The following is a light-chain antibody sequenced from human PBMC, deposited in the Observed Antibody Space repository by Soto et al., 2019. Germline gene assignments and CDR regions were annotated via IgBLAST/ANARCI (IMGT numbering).Light chain of an antibody. CDR3: QQYGSSPPYT. Sequence: EIVWTQWPVTVFLSPGERATLSCRARPSLTHNYLAWYQQKPGQAPRLLFHCGSSRAACIPDRFSGSGSGTDLTLTISRLELEDVAVYYCQQYGSSPPYTFGQVTRLE. J-gene: IGKJ5*01. V-gene: IGKV3-20*01. CDR1: PSLTHNY. CDR2: CGS.